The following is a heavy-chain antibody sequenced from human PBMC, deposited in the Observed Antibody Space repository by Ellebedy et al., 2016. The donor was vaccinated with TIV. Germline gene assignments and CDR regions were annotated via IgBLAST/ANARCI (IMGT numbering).Heavy chain of an antibody. CDR3: ATTVTPWALDY. J-gene: IGHJ4*02. D-gene: IGHD4-17*01. CDR2: ISGSGSNT. CDR1: GFTFRSYA. V-gene: IGHV3-23*01. Sequence: GESLKISXSASGFTFRSYAMGWVRQAPGKGLQWVSTISGSGSNTYYADSVKGRFTISRDNSKDTLHLQVNSLRAEDTAVYYCATTVTPWALDYWGQGTLVTVSS.